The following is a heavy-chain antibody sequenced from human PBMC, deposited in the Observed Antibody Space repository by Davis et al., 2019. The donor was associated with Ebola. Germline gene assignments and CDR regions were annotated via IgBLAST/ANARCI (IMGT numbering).Heavy chain of an antibody. J-gene: IGHJ4*02. D-gene: IGHD3-10*01. CDR1: GASISSGGYS. CDR3: ARTYGSVALDY. CDR2: IFHSGST. Sequence: MPSEPLSPTCAVSGASISSGGYSWSWIRQPPGKGLEWTGYIFHSGSTYYNPSLKRRVTMSVDTSKNQFSLFLTSVTDAHTAVYYWARTYGSVALDYWGQGTLVSVAS. V-gene: IGHV4-30-2*01.